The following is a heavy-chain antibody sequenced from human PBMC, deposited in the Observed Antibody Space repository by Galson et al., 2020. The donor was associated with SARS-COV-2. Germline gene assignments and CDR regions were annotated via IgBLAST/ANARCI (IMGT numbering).Heavy chain of an antibody. D-gene: IGHD2-2*01. CDR2: IYYSGST. CDR1: GGSISSSSYY. V-gene: IGHV4-39*07. CDR3: ARDQQVPAAAFDI. J-gene: IGHJ3*02. Sequence: SETLSLTCTVSGGSISSSSYYWGWIRQPPGKGLEWIGSIYYSGSTYYNPSLKSRVTISVDTSKNQFSLKLSSVTAADTAVYYCARDQQVPAAAFDIWGQGTMVTVSS.